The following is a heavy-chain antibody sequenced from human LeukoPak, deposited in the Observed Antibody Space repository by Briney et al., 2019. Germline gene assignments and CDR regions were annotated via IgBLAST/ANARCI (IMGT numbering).Heavy chain of an antibody. Sequence: HPGGSLRLSCSASGFTVSSNYMSLVRQAPGKGLEWVSVIYSGGSTYYADSVKGRFTISRDNSKNTLYLQMNSLRAEDTAVYYCARGLSFDAFDIWGQGTMVTVSS. V-gene: IGHV3-53*01. D-gene: IGHD2/OR15-2a*01. CDR1: GFTVSSNY. J-gene: IGHJ3*02. CDR2: IYSGGST. CDR3: ARGLSFDAFDI.